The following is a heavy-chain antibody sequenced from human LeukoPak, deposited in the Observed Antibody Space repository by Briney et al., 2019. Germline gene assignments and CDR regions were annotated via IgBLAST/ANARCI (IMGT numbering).Heavy chain of an antibody. V-gene: IGHV4-38-2*02. CDR2: IYHSGST. J-gene: IGHJ4*02. CDR3: AREGQFYSTDY. CDR1: GYSIRSGYY. D-gene: IGHD2-15*01. Sequence: SETLSLTCTVSGYSIRSGYYWGWIRQPPGKGLEWIGSIYHSGSTYYNPSLKSRVTISVDTSKNQFSLKLSSVTAADTAVYYCAREGQFYSTDYWGQGTLVTVSS.